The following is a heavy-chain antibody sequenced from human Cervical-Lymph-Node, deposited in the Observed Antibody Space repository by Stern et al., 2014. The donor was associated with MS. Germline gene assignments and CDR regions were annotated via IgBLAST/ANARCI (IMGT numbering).Heavy chain of an antibody. D-gene: IGHD2-2*01. V-gene: IGHV3-53*01. Sequence: EVQLVESGGGLIQPGGSLRLSCAASGLTVSSDYMNWVRQAPGKGLEWVSIIYSGGSTYYADSVKGLFTISRDNSKNTLYLQMDSLRAEDTAVYYCARGLPVYNWGPGTLVTVSS. CDR2: IYSGGST. CDR1: GLTVSSDY. J-gene: IGHJ4*02. CDR3: ARGLPVYN.